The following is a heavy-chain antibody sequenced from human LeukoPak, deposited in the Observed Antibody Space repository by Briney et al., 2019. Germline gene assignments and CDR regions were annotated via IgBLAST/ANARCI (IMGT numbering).Heavy chain of an antibody. J-gene: IGHJ4*02. CDR2: INPYHGSP. V-gene: IGHV1-18*04. CDR3: ARDVGSYYYDISGSRIFDY. Sequence: GASVKVSCKASGYTFTGYYMHWVRQAPGQGLEWVGWINPYHGSPNYAQKLQGRVTMTTDTSTSTAYMELRSLRSDDTAVYYCARDVGSYYYDISGSRIFDYWGQRTLVTVSS. D-gene: IGHD3-22*01. CDR1: GYTFTGYY.